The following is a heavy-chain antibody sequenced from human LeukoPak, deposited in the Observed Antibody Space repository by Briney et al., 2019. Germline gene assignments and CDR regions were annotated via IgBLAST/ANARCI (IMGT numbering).Heavy chain of an antibody. CDR3: ARVEMATIPFARRGFDY. V-gene: IGHV1-2*02. J-gene: IGHJ4*02. Sequence: ASVKVSCKASGYTFTGYYMHWVRQAPGQGLEWMGWINPNSGGTNYAQKFQGRVTITADESTSTAYMELSSLRSEDTAVYYCARVEMATIPFARRGFDYWGQGTLVTVSS. D-gene: IGHD5-24*01. CDR1: GYTFTGYY. CDR2: INPNSGGT.